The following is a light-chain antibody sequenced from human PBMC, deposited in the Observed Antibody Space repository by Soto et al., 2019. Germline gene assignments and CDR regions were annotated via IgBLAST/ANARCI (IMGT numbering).Light chain of an antibody. CDR3: QQYGSSPQT. CDR2: GAS. CDR1: QSVTSGY. Sequence: EIVLTQSPATLSLSPGERVTLSCRASQSVTSGYLAWYQQKPGQAPSLLIYGASSRATGIPDRFSGSGSGTDFSLTVSRLEPEDFAVYYCQQYGSSPQTFGQGTKLEIK. V-gene: IGKV3-20*01. J-gene: IGKJ2*01.